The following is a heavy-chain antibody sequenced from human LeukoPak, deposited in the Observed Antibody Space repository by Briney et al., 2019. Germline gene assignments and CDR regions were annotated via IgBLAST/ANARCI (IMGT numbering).Heavy chain of an antibody. CDR3: ARMKTYYDFWSGYPPYYYYYMDV. V-gene: IGHV4-34*01. CDR1: GGSFSGYY. J-gene: IGHJ6*03. Sequence: SETLSLTCAVYGGSFSGYYWSWIRQPPGKGLEWIGEINHSGSTNYSPSLKSRVTISVDTSKNQFSLKLSSVTAADTAVYYCARMKTYYDFWSGYPPYYYYYMDVWGKGTTVTVSS. CDR2: INHSGST. D-gene: IGHD3-3*01.